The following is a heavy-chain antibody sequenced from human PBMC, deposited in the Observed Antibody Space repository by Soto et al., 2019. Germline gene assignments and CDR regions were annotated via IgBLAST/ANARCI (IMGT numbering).Heavy chain of an antibody. J-gene: IGHJ3*02. CDR3: AREPRYCSGGSCSIMGDAFDI. Sequence: EVQLVESGGGLVQPGGSLRLSCVASGFTVTDIYMNWVRQAPGKGLEWVSVIYKDFTDYADFVKGRISVSTESSKNALYLQMDNLTAEDTAVYYCAREPRYCSGGSCSIMGDAFDIWGQGAMVTVSS. CDR2: IYKDFT. CDR1: GFTVTDIY. V-gene: IGHV3-66*01. D-gene: IGHD2-15*01.